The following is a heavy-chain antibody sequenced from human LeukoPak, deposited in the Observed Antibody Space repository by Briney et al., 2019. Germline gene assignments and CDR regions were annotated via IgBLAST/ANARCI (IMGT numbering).Heavy chain of an antibody. V-gene: IGHV1-2*02. CDR2: INPNSGGT. J-gene: IGHJ6*02. D-gene: IGHD2-15*01. CDR1: GYTFIANY. Sequence: GASVKVSCKASGYTFIANYIHWVRQAPGQGLEWMGWINPNSGGTNYAQKFQGRVTMTRDTSINTAYMELSRLRSDDTAVYYCARENLVVANSNYYYYGMDVWGQGTTVTVSS. CDR3: ARENLVVANSNYYYYGMDV.